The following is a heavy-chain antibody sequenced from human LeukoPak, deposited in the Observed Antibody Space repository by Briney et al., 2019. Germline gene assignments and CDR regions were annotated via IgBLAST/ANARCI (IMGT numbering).Heavy chain of an antibody. Sequence: PGGSLRLSCAASGFTFSSYAMHWVRQAPGKGLEWVAVISYDGSNKYYADSVKGRFTISRDNSKNTLYLQMNSLRAEDTAVYYCARDPQNGAYGGLGYYFDYWGQGTLVTVSS. J-gene: IGHJ4*02. V-gene: IGHV3-30-3*01. CDR1: GFTFSSYA. D-gene: IGHD3-16*01. CDR2: ISYDGSNK. CDR3: ARDPQNGAYGGLGYYFDY.